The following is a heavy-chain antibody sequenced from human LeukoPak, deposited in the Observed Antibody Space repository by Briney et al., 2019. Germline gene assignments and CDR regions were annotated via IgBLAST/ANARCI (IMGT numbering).Heavy chain of an antibody. D-gene: IGHD3-3*01. Sequence: GGSLRLSCAASGFTFSSYSMNWVRQAPGKGLEWVSSISSSSSYIYYADSVKGRFTISRDNAKNTLYLQMNSLRVEDTAVYYCARVAVERYDFDYRGQGTLVTVSS. CDR2: ISSSSSYI. CDR3: ARVAVERYDFDY. CDR1: GFTFSSYS. J-gene: IGHJ4*02. V-gene: IGHV3-21*01.